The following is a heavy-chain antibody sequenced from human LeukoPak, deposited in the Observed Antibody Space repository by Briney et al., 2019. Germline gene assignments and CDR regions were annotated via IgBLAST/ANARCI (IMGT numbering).Heavy chain of an antibody. J-gene: IGHJ6*02. CDR1: GFTFSSYS. D-gene: IGHD2-8*01. CDR3: ARGTKYCTDGVCYYGMDV. V-gene: IGHV3-21*01. CDR2: ISSSSSYI. Sequence: GGSLRLSCAASGFTFSSYSMNWVRQAPGKGLEWVSSISSSSSYIYYADSVKGRFTISRDNAKNSLYLQMNSLRAEDTAVYYCARGTKYCTDGVCYYGMDVWGQGTTVTVSS.